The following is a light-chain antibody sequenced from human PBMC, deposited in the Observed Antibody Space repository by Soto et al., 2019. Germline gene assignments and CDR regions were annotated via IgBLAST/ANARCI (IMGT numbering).Light chain of an antibody. J-gene: IGKJ2*01. CDR3: QQYGSSPHT. CDR2: GAS. Sequence: EIVLTQSPGTLSLSPGERATLSCRASQSVSRSYLAWYQHKPGQAPRLLIYGASSRPTGIPDRFSGSGSGTDFTLTISRLEPEDFAVYYCQQYGSSPHTFGQGTKLEIK. V-gene: IGKV3-20*01. CDR1: QSVSRSY.